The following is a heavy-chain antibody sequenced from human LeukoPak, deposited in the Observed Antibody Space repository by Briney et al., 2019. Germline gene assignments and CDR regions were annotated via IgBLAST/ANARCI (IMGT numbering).Heavy chain of an antibody. J-gene: IGHJ4*02. CDR1: GFTVSSNY. CDR2: IYSGGST. CDR3: AREMYYYDSSGYLDY. V-gene: IGHV3-66*01. D-gene: IGHD3-22*01. Sequence: GGSLRLSCAASGFTVSSNYMSWVRQAPGKGLEWVSVIYSGGSTYYADSVKGRFTISRDNSKNTLYLQMNSLRAEDTAVYYCAREMYYYDSSGYLDYWGQGTLVTVSS.